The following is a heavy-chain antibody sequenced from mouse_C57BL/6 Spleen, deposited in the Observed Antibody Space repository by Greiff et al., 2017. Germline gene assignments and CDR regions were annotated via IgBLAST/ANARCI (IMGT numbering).Heavy chain of an antibody. CDR2: IHPNSGST. Sequence: VQLQQSGAELVKPGASVKLSCKASGYTFTSYWMHWVKQRPGQGLEWIGMIHPNSGSTNYNEKFKSKATLTVDKSSSTAYMQLSSLTSEDSAVYYCARSYGNYGFDYWGQGTTLTVSS. CDR1: GYTFTSYW. V-gene: IGHV1-64*01. CDR3: ARSYGNYGFDY. J-gene: IGHJ2*01. D-gene: IGHD2-10*02.